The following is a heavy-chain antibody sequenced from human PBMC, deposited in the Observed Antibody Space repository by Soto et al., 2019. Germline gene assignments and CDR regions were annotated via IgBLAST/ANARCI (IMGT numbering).Heavy chain of an antibody. V-gene: IGHV3-30*03. Sequence: QVQLVESGGGVVQPGRSLRLSCAASGFTFSRYGMHWVRQTPGKGLEWAALISHDGSNEYYADSVQGRFTISRDNSKNTLYLQMNSLRAEDTAVYYCSTIVPSDVFDIWGQGTMVTVSS. CDR1: GFTFSRYG. CDR2: ISHDGSNE. J-gene: IGHJ3*02. D-gene: IGHD2-2*01. CDR3: STIVPSDVFDI.